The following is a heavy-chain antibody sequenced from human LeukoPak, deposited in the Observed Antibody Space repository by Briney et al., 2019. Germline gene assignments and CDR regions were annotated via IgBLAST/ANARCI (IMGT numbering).Heavy chain of an antibody. CDR3: ARRGSGYYDSREAFDI. D-gene: IGHD3-22*01. V-gene: IGHV1-2*06. J-gene: IGHJ3*02. Sequence: ASVKVSCKASGYTFIAYYIYRMRQAPGQGLEWVGRINPNSGGTNYAQNFQDRVTLTRDTSITTAYMELNRLISDDTAVYYCARRGSGYYDSREAFDIWGQGTMVTVSS. CDR1: GYTFIAYY. CDR2: INPNSGGT.